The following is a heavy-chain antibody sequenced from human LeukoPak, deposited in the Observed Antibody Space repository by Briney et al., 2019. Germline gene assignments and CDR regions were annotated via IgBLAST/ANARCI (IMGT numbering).Heavy chain of an antibody. V-gene: IGHV5-51*01. CDR2: IYPGDSDT. Sequence: GESLKISCKGSGYSFTSYWIGWVRQMPGKGLEWMGIIYPGDSDTRYSPSFLGQVTISADKSINTASLQWSSLKASDTAMYYCTGLQALDCSNGVCPPGSAFDIWGLGTLVTVSS. J-gene: IGHJ3*02. CDR3: TGLQALDCSNGVCPPGSAFDI. CDR1: GYSFTSYW. D-gene: IGHD2-8*01.